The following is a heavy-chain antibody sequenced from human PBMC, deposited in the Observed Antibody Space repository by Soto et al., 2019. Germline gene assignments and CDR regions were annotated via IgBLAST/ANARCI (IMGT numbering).Heavy chain of an antibody. J-gene: IGHJ4*02. Sequence: QITLNESGPTVVRPTETLTLTCRFSGFSLTTSGVGVGWIRQSQGKAPEWLALIYWDDDKRYSASLKSRLTIIKDTSKNQVVLTVSDLDPTDTATYYCAHRVLRTVFGLVTTTAIYFDFWGQGTPVAVSS. CDR1: GFSLTTSGVG. CDR2: IYWDDDK. D-gene: IGHD3-3*01. CDR3: AHRVLRTVFGLVTTTAIYFDF. V-gene: IGHV2-5*02.